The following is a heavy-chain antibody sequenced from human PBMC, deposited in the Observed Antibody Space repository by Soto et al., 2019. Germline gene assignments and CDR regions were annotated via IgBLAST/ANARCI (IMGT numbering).Heavy chain of an antibody. D-gene: IGHD3-22*01. J-gene: IGHJ4*02. CDR1: GFTFSNYG. V-gene: IGHV3-33*01. CDR2: IWYDGSNK. Sequence: QVQLVESGGGVVQPGRSLRLSCAASGFTFSNYGMHWVRQAPGKGLEWVAVIWYDGSNKYYADSVKGRFTISRDNSKNTLYLQMNSLRAEDTAVYYCARTAFYYDSNGYSFDYWGQGTLVTVSS. CDR3: ARTAFYYDSNGYSFDY.